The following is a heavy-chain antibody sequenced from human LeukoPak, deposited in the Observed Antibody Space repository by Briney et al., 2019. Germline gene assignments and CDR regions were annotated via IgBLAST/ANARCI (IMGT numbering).Heavy chain of an antibody. CDR2: ITASGTAM. CDR3: ARAVVYYDILTGYYRDIFDY. CDR1: GFTFSSYS. Sequence: PGGSLRLSCAASGFTFSSYSMNWVRQAPGKGLEWVSHITASGTAMFYADSVKGRFTISRDNAKNSLYLQMNSLRDEDTAVYYCARAVVYYDILTGYYRDIFDYWGQGTLVTVSS. V-gene: IGHV3-48*02. D-gene: IGHD3-9*01. J-gene: IGHJ4*02.